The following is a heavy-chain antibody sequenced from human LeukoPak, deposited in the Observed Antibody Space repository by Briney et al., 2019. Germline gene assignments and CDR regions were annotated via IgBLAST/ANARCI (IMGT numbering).Heavy chain of an antibody. J-gene: IGHJ3*02. CDR2: IYYSGST. Sequence: SETLSLTCTVSGGSISSSSYYWGWIRQPPGKGLEWIGSIYYSGSTNYNPSLKSRVTISVDTSKNQFSLKLSSVTAADTAVYYCARAGSSGPIRNDAFDIWGQGTMVTVSS. D-gene: IGHD3-22*01. CDR1: GGSISSSSYY. CDR3: ARAGSSGPIRNDAFDI. V-gene: IGHV4-39*07.